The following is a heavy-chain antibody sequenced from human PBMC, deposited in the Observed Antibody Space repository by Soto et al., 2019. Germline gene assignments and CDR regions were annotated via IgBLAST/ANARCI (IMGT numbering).Heavy chain of an antibody. V-gene: IGHV3-23*01. D-gene: IGHD1-26*01. CDR3: SRVGGSTWH. Sequence: EVQLLESGGDLIQPGGSLRLSCVASGITFGSRAMSWVRQAPGEGLEWVSTITDTGGDAKYADSVRGRFTISRDNAKNTLYLQMNSLRVEDTAVYYCSRVGGSTWHWGQGTLVTVSS. CDR2: ITDTGGDA. CDR1: GITFGSRA. J-gene: IGHJ4*02.